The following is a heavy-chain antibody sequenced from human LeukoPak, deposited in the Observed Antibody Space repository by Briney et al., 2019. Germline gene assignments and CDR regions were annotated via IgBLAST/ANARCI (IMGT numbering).Heavy chain of an antibody. D-gene: IGHD6-19*01. CDR2: ISGSGGST. V-gene: IGHV3-23*01. J-gene: IGHJ4*02. Sequence: PGGSLRLSCAASGFTFSSYAMSWVRQAPGKGLEWVSAISGSGGSTYYADSVKGRFTISRDNSKNTLYLQMNSLRAEDTAVYYCAKKGGIAVATYYFDYWGQGTLVTVSS. CDR3: AKKGGIAVATYYFDY. CDR1: GFTFSSYA.